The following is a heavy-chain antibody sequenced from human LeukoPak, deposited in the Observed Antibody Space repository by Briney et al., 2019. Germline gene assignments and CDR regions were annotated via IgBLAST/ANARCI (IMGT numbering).Heavy chain of an antibody. CDR1: GFTFSSYA. CDR3: ARDRGIAVAGTLDY. Sequence: AGGSLRLSCAASGFTFSSYAMHWVRQAPGKGLEWVAVISYDGSSKYYADSVKGRFTISRDNSKNTLYLQMNSLRAEDTAVYYCARDRGIAVAGTLDYWGQGTLVTVSS. CDR2: ISYDGSSK. V-gene: IGHV3-30*03. D-gene: IGHD6-19*01. J-gene: IGHJ4*02.